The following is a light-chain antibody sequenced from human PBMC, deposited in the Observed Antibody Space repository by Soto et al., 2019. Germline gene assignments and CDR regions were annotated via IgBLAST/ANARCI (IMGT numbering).Light chain of an antibody. CDR2: LNSDGSH. CDR1: SGHSSYT. CDR3: QTWGTGIRV. J-gene: IGLJ3*02. V-gene: IGLV4-69*01. Sequence: QSVLTQSPSASASLGASVKLTCTLSSGHSSYTIAWHQQQPEKGPRYLMKLNSDGSHTKGDGIPDRFSGSSSAAERYLTISSLQYEDEADYYCQTWGTGIRVFGGGTKITVL.